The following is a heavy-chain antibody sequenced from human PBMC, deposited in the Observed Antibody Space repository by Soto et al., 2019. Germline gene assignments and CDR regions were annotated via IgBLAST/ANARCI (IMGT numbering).Heavy chain of an antibody. V-gene: IGHV4-59*01. CDR1: GGSISSYY. CDR3: ARGKAPTYYDFWSGYPNNWFDP. D-gene: IGHD3-3*01. CDR2: IYYSGST. Sequence: SETLSLTCTVSGGSISSYYWSWIRQPPGKGLEWIGYIYYSGSTNYNPSLKSRVTISVDTSKNQFSLKLSSVTAADTAVYYCARGKAPTYYDFWSGYPNNWFDPWGQGTLVTVS. J-gene: IGHJ5*02.